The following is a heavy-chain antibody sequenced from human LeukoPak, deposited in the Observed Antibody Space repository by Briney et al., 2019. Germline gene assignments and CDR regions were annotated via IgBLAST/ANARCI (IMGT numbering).Heavy chain of an antibody. CDR2: IYYSGST. D-gene: IGHD2-8*02. CDR1: GGSISSYY. J-gene: IGHJ6*03. CDR3: ARSSDYWDYYMDV. Sequence: PSETLSLTCTVSGGSISSYYWSWIRQPPGKGPEWIGYIYYSGSTNYNPSLKSRVTISVDTSKNQFSLKLSSVTAADTAVYYCARSSDYWDYYMDVWGKGTTVTVSS. V-gene: IGHV4-59*01.